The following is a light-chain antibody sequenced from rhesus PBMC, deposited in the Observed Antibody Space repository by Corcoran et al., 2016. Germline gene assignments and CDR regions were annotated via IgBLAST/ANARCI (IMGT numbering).Light chain of an antibody. CDR2: YVS. J-gene: IGKJ4*01. Sequence: DIQMTQSPSSLSASVGDRVTITCRASQTVNNYLVWYQQKPGKAPRPLIYYVSRLETGVPTRCSGSGSGADYFLPISSLLPEDIGTYYCQQYDNFPLTFGGGTKVDFK. V-gene: IGKV1-66*01. CDR1: QTVNNY. CDR3: QQYDNFPLT.